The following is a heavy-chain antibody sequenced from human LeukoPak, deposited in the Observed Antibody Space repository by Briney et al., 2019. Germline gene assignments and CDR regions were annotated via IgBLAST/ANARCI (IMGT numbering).Heavy chain of an antibody. Sequence: GGSLRLSCAASGFTFSSYWMSWVRRAPGKGLEWVANIKQDGSEKYYVDPVKGRFTISRDNAKNSLYLQMNSLRAEDTAVYYCASSDCSSTSCYFPDFDYWGQGTLVTVSS. D-gene: IGHD2-2*01. V-gene: IGHV3-7*01. CDR2: IKQDGSEK. CDR3: ASSDCSSTSCYFPDFDY. J-gene: IGHJ4*02. CDR1: GFTFSSYW.